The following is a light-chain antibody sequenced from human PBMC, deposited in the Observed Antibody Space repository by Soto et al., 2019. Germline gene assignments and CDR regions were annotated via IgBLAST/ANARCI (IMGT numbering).Light chain of an antibody. CDR1: QSISSY. Sequence: DIQMTQSPSSLSASVGDRVTITCRASQSISSYLNWYQQKPGKAPKVLIYAASSLQSGVPSRFSGSGSGTDFTLTISTLQPDDSSSYYCQHYFRYPWTFGQGTKGDIK. J-gene: IGKJ1*01. CDR2: AAS. CDR3: QHYFRYPWT. V-gene: IGKV1-39*01.